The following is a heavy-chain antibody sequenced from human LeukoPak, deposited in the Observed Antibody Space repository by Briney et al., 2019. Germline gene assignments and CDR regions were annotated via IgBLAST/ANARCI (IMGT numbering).Heavy chain of an antibody. V-gene: IGHV3-33*08. CDR1: GFTFSNYA. Sequence: GGSLRLSCAASGFTFSNYAMSWVRQAPGKGLEWVAVIWYDGSNKYYADSVKGRFTISRDNSKNTLYLQMNSLRAEDTAVYYCARADDFWSGYLVYYYYGMDVWGQGTTVTVSS. CDR3: ARADDFWSGYLVYYYYGMDV. D-gene: IGHD3-3*01. CDR2: IWYDGSNK. J-gene: IGHJ6*02.